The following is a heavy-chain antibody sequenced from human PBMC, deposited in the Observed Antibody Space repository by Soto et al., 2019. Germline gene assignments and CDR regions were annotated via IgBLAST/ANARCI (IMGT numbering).Heavy chain of an antibody. V-gene: IGHV4-39*07. J-gene: IGHJ4*02. CDR2: IDYRGST. D-gene: IGHD2-2*01. Sequence: SETLSLTCTVSGGSPSASNSYWGWIRQPPGKGLEWIGTIDYRGSTHYNPSLKSRVTISVDTSKNQFSLRLPSVTAADTAIYYCARAYSYAWPRFDSWGQGTLVTVSS. CDR1: GGSPSASNSY. CDR3: ARAYSYAWPRFDS.